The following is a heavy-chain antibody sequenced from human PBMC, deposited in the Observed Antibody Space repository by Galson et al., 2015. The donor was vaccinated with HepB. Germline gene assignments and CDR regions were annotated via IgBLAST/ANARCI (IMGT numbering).Heavy chain of an antibody. J-gene: IGHJ1*01. CDR1: GFTFDDYA. Sequence: SLRLSCAASGFTFDDYAMHWVRQAPGKGLEWVSGISWNSGSIGYADSVKGRFTISRDNAKNSLYLQMNSLRAEDTALYYCAKPLGSTSHVEYFQHWGQGTLVTVSS. CDR2: ISWNSGSI. D-gene: IGHD2-2*01. CDR3: AKPLGSTSHVEYFQH. V-gene: IGHV3-9*01.